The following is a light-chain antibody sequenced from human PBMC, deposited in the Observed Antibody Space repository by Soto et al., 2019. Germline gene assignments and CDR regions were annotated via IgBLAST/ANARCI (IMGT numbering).Light chain of an antibody. CDR3: HQYGYSPKS. CDR2: AAS. Sequence: IVLTHAPGALTAASRQRRTLYSRPSQSLSSTYLAWYQQKPGQAPRLLIYAASSRATGIPDRFSASGSGTDSTLTISRLEPEDSAVYHCHQYGYSPKSSGQGTKVDI. J-gene: IGKJ1*01. V-gene: IGKV3-20*01. CDR1: QSLSSTY.